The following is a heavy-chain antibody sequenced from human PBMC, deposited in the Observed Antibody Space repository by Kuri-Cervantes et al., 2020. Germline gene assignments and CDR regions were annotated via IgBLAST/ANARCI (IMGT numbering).Heavy chain of an antibody. J-gene: IGHJ4*02. D-gene: IGHD4/OR15-4a*01. Sequence: GSLRLSCTVSGGSISSSSYYWGWIRQPPGKGLEWIGSIYYSGDTNYNPSLKSRVTISVDTSKNQFSLKVTSVTAADTAVYYCASGLWANFDFWGQGTPVTVSS. CDR1: GGSISSSSYY. CDR3: ASGLWANFDF. CDR2: IYYSGDT. V-gene: IGHV4-39*07.